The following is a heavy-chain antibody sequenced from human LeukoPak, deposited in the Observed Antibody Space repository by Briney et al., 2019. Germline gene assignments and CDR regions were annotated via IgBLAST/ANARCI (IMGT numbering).Heavy chain of an antibody. V-gene: IGHV4-34*01. CDR3: ARAHDFWSGYLSY. D-gene: IGHD3-3*01. CDR1: GGSFSGYY. Sequence: PSETLSLTRAVYGGSFSGYYWSWIRQPPGKGLEWIGEINHSGSTNYNPSLKSRVTISVDTSKNQFSLKLSSVTAADTAVYYCARAHDFWSGYLSYWGQGTLVTVSS. J-gene: IGHJ4*02. CDR2: INHSGST.